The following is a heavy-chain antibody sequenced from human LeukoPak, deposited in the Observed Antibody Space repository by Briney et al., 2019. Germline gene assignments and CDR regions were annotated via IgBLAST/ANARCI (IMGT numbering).Heavy chain of an antibody. CDR2: IENNGRST. Sequence: GGSLRLSCEASGFTFNNYWMHWVRQAPGKRLVWVSHIENNGRSTNYADSVKGRFTISRDNTRNTLSLEMNNLRAEDTAIYYCAREKVVASQYYYYGMDVWGQGTTVTVSS. J-gene: IGHJ6*02. D-gene: IGHD2-15*01. V-gene: IGHV3-74*01. CDR3: AREKVVASQYYYYGMDV. CDR1: GFTFNNYW.